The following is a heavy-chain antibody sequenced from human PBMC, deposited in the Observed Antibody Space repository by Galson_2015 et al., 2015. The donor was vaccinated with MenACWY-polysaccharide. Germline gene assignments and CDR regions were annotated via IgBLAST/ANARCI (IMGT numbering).Heavy chain of an antibody. Sequence: SLRLSCAASGFTFNIFAMIWVRQAPGKGPEWVSQITSGGITYYADSVKGRFTISRDNSNNTLSLQMNSLRVEDTAVYHCTNRPCVIGGRGTERDVWGPGTKVTVS. CDR3: TNRPCVIGGRGTERDV. CDR2: ITSGGIT. CDR1: GFTFNIFA. D-gene: IGHD1-14*01. J-gene: IGHJ6*02. V-gene: IGHV3-23*01.